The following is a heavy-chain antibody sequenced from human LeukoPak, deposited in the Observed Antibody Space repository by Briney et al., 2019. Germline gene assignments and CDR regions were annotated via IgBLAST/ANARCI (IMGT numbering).Heavy chain of an antibody. J-gene: IGHJ5*02. CDR3: VILMGSGWFDP. Sequence: GRSLTLSCAPPGVTVRRSPINWVRQAPGPGLDWVSVIYSGGNTFYADSVKGRFTISRHNSENTLYLQMNSLSADDTAVYYCVILMGSGWFDPWGQGTLVTVFS. CDR1: GVTVRRSP. CDR2: IYSGGNT. D-gene: IGHD1-26*01. V-gene: IGHV3-53*04.